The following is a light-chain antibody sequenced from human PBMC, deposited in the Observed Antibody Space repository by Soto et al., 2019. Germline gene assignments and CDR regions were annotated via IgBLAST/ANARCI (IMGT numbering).Light chain of an antibody. CDR3: QQYGISPRT. CDR1: QSISSNY. J-gene: IGKJ1*01. V-gene: IGKV3-20*01. CDR2: GAS. Sequence: EVVLTQSPGTLSLSPGERATLSCRASQSISSNYLAWYQQKPGQAPRLLIYGASSRATGIPDRFSGSGSGIDFTLTISRLEPEDFAVYYCQQYGISPRTFGPGTKVEIK.